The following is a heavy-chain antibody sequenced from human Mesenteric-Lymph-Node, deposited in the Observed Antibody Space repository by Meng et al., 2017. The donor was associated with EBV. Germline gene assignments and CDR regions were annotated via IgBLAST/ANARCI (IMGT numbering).Heavy chain of an antibody. Sequence: HLQRQTSGQGLVMPSETLSLTCTISGGAISSDNWAWIRQPPGKGLEWIGDTGTSYYNPSLKNRVTISVDTSNQFSLKLSSVTAADTAVYYCARRLHYYGSLGSWAQGTLATFPS. J-gene: IGHJ4*02. D-gene: IGHD3-10*01. CDR3: ARRLHYYGSLGS. CDR1: GGAISSDN. CDR2: TGTS. V-gene: IGHV4-39*01.